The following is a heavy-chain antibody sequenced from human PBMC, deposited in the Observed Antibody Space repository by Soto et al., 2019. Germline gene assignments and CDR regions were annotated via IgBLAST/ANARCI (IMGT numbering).Heavy chain of an antibody. V-gene: IGHV4-31*03. CDR3: ARVSAAAGSSGYYYYGMDV. Sequence: SETLSLTSTVSGGSISSGGYYWSWIRQHPGKGLEWIGYIYYSGSTYYNPSLKSRVTISVDTSKNQFSLKLSSVTAADTAVYYCARVSAAAGSSGYYYYGMDVWGQGTTVTVSS. CDR1: GGSISSGGYY. J-gene: IGHJ6*02. CDR2: IYYSGST. D-gene: IGHD6-13*01.